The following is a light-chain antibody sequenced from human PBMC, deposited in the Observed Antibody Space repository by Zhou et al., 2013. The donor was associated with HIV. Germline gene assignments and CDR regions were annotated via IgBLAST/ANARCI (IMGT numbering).Light chain of an antibody. CDR3: MQALQTPT. CDR2: LGS. J-gene: IGKJ2*01. CDR1: QSLLHSNGFSY. Sequence: DIVMTQSPLSLPVTPGEPASISCRSSQSLLHSNGFSYLAWYLQKPGQSPHLLIYLGSNRASGVPDRFSGSGSGTDFTLKISRVEAEDVGVYYCMQALQTPTFGQGTKLEIK. V-gene: IGKV2-28*01.